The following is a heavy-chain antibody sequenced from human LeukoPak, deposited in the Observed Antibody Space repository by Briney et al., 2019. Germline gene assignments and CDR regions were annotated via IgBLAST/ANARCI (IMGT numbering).Heavy chain of an antibody. CDR2: IWYDGSNK. CDR3: ARDPGDIRYDPRYYFDY. CDR1: GFTFSSYG. Sequence: GGSLRLSCAASGFTFSSYGMHWVRQAPGKGLEWVAVIWYDGSNKYYADSVKGRFTISRDNSKNTLYLQMNSLRAEDTAVYYCARDPGDIRYDPRYYFDYWGQGTLVTVSS. V-gene: IGHV3-33*08. D-gene: IGHD3-22*01. J-gene: IGHJ4*02.